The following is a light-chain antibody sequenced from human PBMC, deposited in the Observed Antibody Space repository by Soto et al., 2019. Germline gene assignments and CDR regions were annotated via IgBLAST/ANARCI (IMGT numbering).Light chain of an antibody. CDR3: QQRSNWPLT. V-gene: IGKV3-11*01. CDR1: ETVATN. CDR2: GAS. J-gene: IGKJ4*01. Sequence: EVVMTQSPATLSASPGERATLSCWASETVATNLAWYQQKPGQAPRLLISGASTRAAGISDRFRGSGSGTEFTLAISSLEPEDFAVYYCQQRSNWPLTFGGGTKVEIK.